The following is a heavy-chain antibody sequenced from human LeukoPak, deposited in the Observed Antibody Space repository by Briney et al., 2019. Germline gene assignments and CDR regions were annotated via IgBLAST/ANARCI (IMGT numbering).Heavy chain of an antibody. Sequence: SETLSLTCTVSGGSISSSSYYWGWIRQPPGKGLEWIGSIYYSGSTYYNPSLKSRVTISVDTSKNQFSLKLSSVTAADTAVYYCARRTIVFPYYFDYWGQGTLVTVSS. CDR2: IYYSGST. CDR3: ARRTIVFPYYFDY. CDR1: GGSISSSSYY. V-gene: IGHV4-39*01. J-gene: IGHJ4*02. D-gene: IGHD3-22*01.